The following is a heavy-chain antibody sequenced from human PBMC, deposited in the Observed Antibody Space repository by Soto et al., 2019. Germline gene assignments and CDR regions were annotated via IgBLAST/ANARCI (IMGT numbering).Heavy chain of an antibody. V-gene: IGHV4-39*01. CDR1: GGSITSSYY. D-gene: IGHD6-13*01. J-gene: IGHJ4*02. Sequence: ETLSLTCSVSGGSITSSYYWGWIRQPPGKGLEWIGSIYYSGTTYYSPSLKSRVTISVDTSKNQFSLKLSSVTAADTAVYYCARHDFGLDSSSSPTMLYFFDYWGRGTLVTVSS. CDR2: IYYSGTT. CDR3: ARHDFGLDSSSSPTMLYFFDY.